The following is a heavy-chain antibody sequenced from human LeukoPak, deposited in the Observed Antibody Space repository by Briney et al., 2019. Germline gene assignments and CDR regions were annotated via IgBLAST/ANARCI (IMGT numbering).Heavy chain of an antibody. CDR1: GFTLSSYA. D-gene: IGHD2-15*01. Sequence: GGSLRLSRAASGFTLSSYAMSWVRQAPGKGLEWVSAISDTGNTYHADSVKGRFTISRDSSKNTLFLQMNRLRPEDAAVYYCAKAPVTTCRGAFCYPFDYWGLGTLVTVSS. CDR2: ISDTGNT. J-gene: IGHJ4*02. CDR3: AKAPVTTCRGAFCYPFDY. V-gene: IGHV3-23*01.